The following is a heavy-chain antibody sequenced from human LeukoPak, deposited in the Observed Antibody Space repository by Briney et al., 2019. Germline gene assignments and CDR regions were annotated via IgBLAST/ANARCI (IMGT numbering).Heavy chain of an antibody. V-gene: IGHV4-4*02. D-gene: IGHD1-26*01. CDR1: GGSFSSSHW. CDR2: IYHSGTT. CDR3: ARSPSGGSSRYFDP. J-gene: IGHJ5*02. Sequence: SETLSLTCTVSGGSFSSSHWWNWVRQSPGKGLEWIGEIYHSGTTNYNPSLKSRVSISVDKSKNQFSLKLTSVTAADTAVYFCARSPSGGSSRYFDPWGQGTLVTVSS.